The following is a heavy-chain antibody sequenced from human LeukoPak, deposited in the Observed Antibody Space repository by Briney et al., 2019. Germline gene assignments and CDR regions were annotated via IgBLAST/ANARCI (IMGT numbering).Heavy chain of an antibody. CDR2: FDPEDGET. V-gene: IGHV1-24*01. Sequence: GASVKVSCKVSGYTLTELSMHWVRQAPGKGLEWMGGFDPEDGETMYAQKFQGRVTMTEDTSTDTAYMELSSLRSEDTAVYYCATDLSMVRGVIFPLEGWGQGTLVTVSS. J-gene: IGHJ4*02. CDR3: ATDLSMVRGVIFPLEG. D-gene: IGHD3-10*01. CDR1: GYTLTELS.